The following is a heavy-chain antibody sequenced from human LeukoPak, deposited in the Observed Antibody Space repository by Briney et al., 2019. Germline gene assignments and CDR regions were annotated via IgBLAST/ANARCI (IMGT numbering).Heavy chain of an antibody. V-gene: IGHV3-33*06. J-gene: IGHJ4*02. Sequence: GGSLRLSCAASGFTFSSYGMHWVRQAPGKGLEWVAVIWYDGSNKYYADSVKGRFTISRDNSKNTLYLQMNSLRAEDTAVYYCAKEGPRSAFDYWGQGTRVTVSS. CDR3: AKEGPRSAFDY. CDR2: IWYDGSNK. CDR1: GFTFSSYG.